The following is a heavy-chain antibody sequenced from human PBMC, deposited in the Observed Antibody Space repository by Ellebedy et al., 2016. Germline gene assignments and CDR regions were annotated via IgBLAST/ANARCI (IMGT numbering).Heavy chain of an antibody. CDR2: IKQDGGEK. D-gene: IGHD3-10*01. J-gene: IGHJ4*02. V-gene: IGHV3-7*01. CDR1: GFTFSSYW. CDR3: ATDLHPFTRGWGY. Sequence: GESLKISCAASGFTFSSYWMTWVRQAPGKGLEWVANIKQDGGEKYYVDSVKGRFTISRDNAKNSLYLQMNGLRVEDTAIYYCATDLHPFTRGWGYWGQGTLVTVSS.